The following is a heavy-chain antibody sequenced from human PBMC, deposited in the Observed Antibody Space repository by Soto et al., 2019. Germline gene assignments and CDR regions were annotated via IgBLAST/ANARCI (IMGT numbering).Heavy chain of an antibody. Sequence: ETLSLTCSVSGVSINSSSYFWGWLRQPPGKGLEWIGSIYYSGSTYYNPSLRSRVTISVDTTTNQFSLKLSSVSAADTAVFYCARHYSSGSRNWFDPWGQGTLVTVSS. J-gene: IGHJ5*02. CDR1: GVSINSSSYF. CDR3: ARHYSSGSRNWFDP. CDR2: IYYSGST. D-gene: IGHD6-19*01. V-gene: IGHV4-39*01.